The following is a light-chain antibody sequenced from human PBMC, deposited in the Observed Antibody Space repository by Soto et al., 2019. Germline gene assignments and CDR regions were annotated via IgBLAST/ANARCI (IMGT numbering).Light chain of an antibody. CDR2: GAS. Sequence: EIVLTQSPATLSVSAGGTVTLSCRASQSIRTNVAWYQQIPGQAPRLLVYGASTRATGVPARFSGSGSGIEFTLTISSLQSEDSAFYYCHRYFNWPLTWTFGPGTKVQIK. CDR3: HRYFNWPLTWT. V-gene: IGKV3-15*01. J-gene: IGKJ3*01. CDR1: QSIRTN.